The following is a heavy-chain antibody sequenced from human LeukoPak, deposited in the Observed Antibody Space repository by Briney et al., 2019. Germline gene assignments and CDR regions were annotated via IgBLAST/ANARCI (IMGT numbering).Heavy chain of an antibody. D-gene: IGHD6-19*01. CDR3: ARDREQWLAHLDY. V-gene: IGHV3-21*01. CDR1: GLTFSSYS. CDR2: ISSSSSYI. J-gene: IGHJ4*02. Sequence: GGALRLSCAASGLTFSSYSMNWVRQAPGKGLEWVSSISSSSSYIYYADSVKGRFTISRDNAKYSLYLQMNSLRAEDTAVYYCARDREQWLAHLDYWGQGTLVTVSS.